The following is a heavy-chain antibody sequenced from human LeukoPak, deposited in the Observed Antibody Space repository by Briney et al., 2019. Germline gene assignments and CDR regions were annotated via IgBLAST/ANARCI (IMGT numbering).Heavy chain of an antibody. CDR3: ARAPYCIGGSCRFDY. CDR2: IKQDGSEK. CDR1: GFTSGSYW. D-gene: IGHD2-15*01. Sequence: GGSLRLSCAVSGFTSGSYWMSWVRQAPGKGLEWVANIKQDGSEKYYVDSVKGRFTISRDNAKNSLYLQMNSLRAEDTAVYYCARAPYCIGGSCRFDYWGQGTLVTVSS. V-gene: IGHV3-7*03. J-gene: IGHJ4*02.